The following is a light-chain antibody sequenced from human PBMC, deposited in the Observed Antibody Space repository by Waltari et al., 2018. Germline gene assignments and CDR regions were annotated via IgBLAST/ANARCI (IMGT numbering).Light chain of an antibody. J-gene: IGLJ2*01. CDR3: SSYISSSTLEL. V-gene: IGLV2-14*03. CDR1: SSDVGGYNY. Sequence: QSALTQPASVSGSPGQSITISCTGTSSDVGGYNYVSWYQKHPGKAAKLMIYDVSNRPSGVSNGFSGSKSGNTASLTISGLQAEDEADYYCSSYISSSTLELFGGGTSLTVL. CDR2: DVS.